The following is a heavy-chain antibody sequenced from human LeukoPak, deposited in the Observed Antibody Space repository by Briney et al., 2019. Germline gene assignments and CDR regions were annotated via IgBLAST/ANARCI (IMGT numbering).Heavy chain of an antibody. CDR1: GFTVSSNY. D-gene: IGHD4-23*01. J-gene: IGHJ3*02. V-gene: IGHV3-53*01. CDR3: ARNSLWRGSRGAFDI. CDR2: IYSGGST. Sequence: PGGSLRLFCAASGFTVSSNYMSWVRQAPGKGLEWVSVIYSGGSTYYADSVKGRFTISRDNSKNTLYLQMNSLRAEDTAVYYCARNSLWRGSRGAFDIWGQGTMVTVSS.